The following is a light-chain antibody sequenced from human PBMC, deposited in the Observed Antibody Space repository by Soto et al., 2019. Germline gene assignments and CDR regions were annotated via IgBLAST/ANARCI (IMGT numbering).Light chain of an antibody. CDR3: LQYNTYPWT. V-gene: IGKV1-17*01. CDR2: GAS. CDR1: QGIRND. J-gene: IGKJ1*01. Sequence: DVQMTQSPSSLSASVGDRVTIICRASQGIRNDLGWYQQKPGKAPRRLIHGASRLESGAPSRFSGSGSGTEFTLTISGLQPEDFASYYCLQYNTYPWTFGQGTKVEIK.